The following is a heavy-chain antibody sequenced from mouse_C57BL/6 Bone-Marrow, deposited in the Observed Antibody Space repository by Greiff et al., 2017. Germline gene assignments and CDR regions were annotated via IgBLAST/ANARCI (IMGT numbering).Heavy chain of an antibody. CDR2: IDPENGDT. CDR1: GFNIKDDY. V-gene: IGHV14-4*01. CDR3: TTTVVDRYYFDY. J-gene: IGHJ2*01. Sequence: VQLQQSGAELVRPGASVKLSCTASGFNIKDDYMHWVKQRPEQGLEWIGRIDPENGDTEYAAKFQGKATITADKSSNTAYLQLSSLTSEDTAVYYCTTTVVDRYYFDYWGQGTTLTVSS. D-gene: IGHD1-1*01.